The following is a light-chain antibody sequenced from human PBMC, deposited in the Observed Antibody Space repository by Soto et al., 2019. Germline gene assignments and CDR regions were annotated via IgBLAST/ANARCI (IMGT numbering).Light chain of an antibody. CDR2: RTS. CDR1: QSISTTY. CDR3: QHYGDSAPFT. V-gene: IGKV3-20*01. J-gene: IGKJ3*01. Sequence: EVVLTQYPGTLSLSPGERATLSCRTSQSISTTYLAWYQQKPGQAPRLLMSRTSRRATGIPDRFSGSGSGTDFPLSISRLEPEDFAVYYCQHYGDSAPFTFGPGTKVDVK.